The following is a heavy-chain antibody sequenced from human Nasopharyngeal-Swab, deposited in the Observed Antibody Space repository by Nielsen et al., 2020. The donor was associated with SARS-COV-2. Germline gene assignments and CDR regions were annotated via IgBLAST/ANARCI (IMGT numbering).Heavy chain of an antibody. CDR1: GFTFSSYG. CDR3: AKVKSGTSYDAFDI. V-gene: IGHV3-30*02. D-gene: IGHD1-26*01. Sequence: GESLKISCAASGFTFSSYGMHWVRQAPGKGLEWVAFIRYDGSNKYYADSVKGRFTISRDNSKNTLYLQMNSLRAEDTALYYCAKVKSGTSYDAFDIWGQGTMVTVSS. J-gene: IGHJ3*02. CDR2: IRYDGSNK.